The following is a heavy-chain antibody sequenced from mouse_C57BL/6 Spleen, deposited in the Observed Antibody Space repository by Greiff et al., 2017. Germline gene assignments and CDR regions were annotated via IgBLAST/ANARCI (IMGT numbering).Heavy chain of an antibody. J-gene: IGHJ2*01. Sequence: EVKLMESEGGLVQPGSSMKLSCTASGFTFSDYYMAWVRQVPEKGLEWVANINYDGSSTYYLDSLKSRFIISRDNAKNILYLQMSSLKSEDTATYYCARDYGISLDYWGQGTTLTVSS. V-gene: IGHV5-16*01. D-gene: IGHD1-1*01. CDR2: INYDGSST. CDR3: ARDYGISLDY. CDR1: GFTFSDYY.